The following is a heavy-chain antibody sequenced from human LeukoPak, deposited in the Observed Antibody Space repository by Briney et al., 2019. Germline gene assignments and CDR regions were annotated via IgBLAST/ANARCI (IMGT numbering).Heavy chain of an antibody. V-gene: IGHV3-21*01. CDR2: ISSSSYI. J-gene: IGHJ4*02. D-gene: IGHD1/OR15-1a*01. CDR1: GFTFSSYS. Sequence: PGGSLRLSCAASGFTFSSYSMNWVRQAPGKGLEWVSSISSSSYIYYADSVKGRFTISRDNAKNSLYLQMNSLRAEDTAVYYCARDTVGWEHDYWGQGTLVTVSS. CDR3: ARDTVGWEHDY.